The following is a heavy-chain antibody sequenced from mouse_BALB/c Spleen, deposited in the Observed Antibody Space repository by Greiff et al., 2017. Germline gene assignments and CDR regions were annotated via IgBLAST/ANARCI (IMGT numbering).Heavy chain of an antibody. J-gene: IGHJ1*01. CDR2: ISYSGST. D-gene: IGHD1-1*01. CDR3: ARHGSSYEGWYFDV. V-gene: IGHV3-2*02. CDR1: GYSITSDYA. Sequence: EVKLMESGPGLVKPSQSLSLTCTVTGYSITSDYAWNWIRQFPGNQLEWMGYISYSGSTSYNPSLKSRISITRDTSKNQFFLQLNSVTTEDTATYYCARHGSSYEGWYFDVWGAGTTVTVSS.